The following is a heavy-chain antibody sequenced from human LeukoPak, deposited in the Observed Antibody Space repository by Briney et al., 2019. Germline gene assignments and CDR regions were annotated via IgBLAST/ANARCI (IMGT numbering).Heavy chain of an antibody. J-gene: IGHJ4*02. CDR1: GGFISSYY. CDR2: IYYSGST. D-gene: IGHD6-19*01. V-gene: IGHV4-59*01. Sequence: SETLSLTCTVSGGFISSYYWSWIRQPPGKGLEWIGYIYYSGSTNYNPSLKSRVTISVDTSKNQFSLKLSSVTAADTAVYYCARDRQWLVLDYWGQGTLVTVSS. CDR3: ARDRQWLVLDY.